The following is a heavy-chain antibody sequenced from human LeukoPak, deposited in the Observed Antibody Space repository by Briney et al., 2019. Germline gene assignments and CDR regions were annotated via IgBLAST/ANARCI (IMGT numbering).Heavy chain of an antibody. CDR3: ARAEGLRGSSGYYYEYRGFEI. V-gene: IGHV4-61*02. Sequence: SQTLSLTCTVSGGSISSGSYYWSWIRQPAGKGLEWIGRIYTSGSTNYNPSLKSRVTISVDTSKNQFSLKLSSVTAADTAVYYCARAEGLRGSSGYYYEYRGFEIWGQGTMVTVSS. CDR2: IYTSGST. CDR1: GGSISSGSYY. J-gene: IGHJ3*02. D-gene: IGHD3-22*01.